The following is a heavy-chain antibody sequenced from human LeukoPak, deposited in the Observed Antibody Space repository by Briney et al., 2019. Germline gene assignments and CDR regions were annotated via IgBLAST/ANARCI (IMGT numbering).Heavy chain of an antibody. J-gene: IGHJ4*02. Sequence: GGSLRLSCAASGLTFSSYAMNWVRQAPGKGLEWVSTISGSGGSTYSADSVKGRFTISRDNSKNTLYLQMNSLRAEDTAVYYCAKAQHSSVWGYFDYWGQGTLVTVSS. CDR3: AKAQHSSVWGYFDY. CDR2: ISGSGGST. D-gene: IGHD6-25*01. V-gene: IGHV3-23*01. CDR1: GLTFSSYA.